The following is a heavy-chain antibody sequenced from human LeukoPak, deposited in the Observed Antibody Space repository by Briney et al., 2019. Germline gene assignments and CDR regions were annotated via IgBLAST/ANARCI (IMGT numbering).Heavy chain of an antibody. CDR2: IYWNDDK. V-gene: IGHV2-5*01. CDR3: ARTDYDFWSGYYPNWFDP. D-gene: IGHD3-3*01. Sequence: ESGPTLVKPTQTLTLTCTCSGFSLSTSGVGVGWIRQPPGKALEWLALIYWNDDKRYSPSLKSRLTITKDTSKNQVVLTMTNMDPVDTATYYCARTDYDFWSGYYPNWFDPWGQGTLVTVSS. J-gene: IGHJ5*02. CDR1: GFSLSTSGVG.